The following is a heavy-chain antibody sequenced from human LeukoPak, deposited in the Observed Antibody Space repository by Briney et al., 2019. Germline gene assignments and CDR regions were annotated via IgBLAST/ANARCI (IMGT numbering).Heavy chain of an antibody. D-gene: IGHD3-22*01. CDR1: GYSFTSYW. Sequence: GESLKIFCKGSGYSFTSYWIGWVRQMPGKGLEWMGIIYPGDSDTRYSPSFQGQVTISADKSISTAYLQWSSLKASDTAMYYCARRDSSGYPYYYYYNMDVWGQGTTVTVSS. V-gene: IGHV5-51*01. CDR3: ARRDSSGYPYYYYYNMDV. CDR2: IYPGDSDT. J-gene: IGHJ6*02.